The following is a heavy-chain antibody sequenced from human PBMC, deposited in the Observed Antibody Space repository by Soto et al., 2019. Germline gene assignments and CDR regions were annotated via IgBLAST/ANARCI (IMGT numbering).Heavy chain of an antibody. V-gene: IGHV1-18*01. CDR3: ARDLGGWEDY. D-gene: IGHD6-19*01. Sequence: GASVKVSCKASGYAFTSYGISWVRQAPGQGLEWMGWISAYNGNTYHAQKLQGRVTMTTDTSTSTAYMELRSLRSDDTAVYYCARDLGGWEDYWGQGTLVTVSS. CDR2: ISAYNGNT. J-gene: IGHJ4*02. CDR1: GYAFTSYG.